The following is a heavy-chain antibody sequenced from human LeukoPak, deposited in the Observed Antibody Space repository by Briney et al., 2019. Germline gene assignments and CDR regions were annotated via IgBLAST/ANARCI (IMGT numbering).Heavy chain of an antibody. CDR2: IYYSGIT. CDR3: ARSVPSLDYLFDS. D-gene: IGHD4-11*01. J-gene: IGHJ5*01. CDR1: GGSISSYY. V-gene: IGHV4-59*08. Sequence: SETLSLTCTVSGGSISSYYWSWIRQPPGKGLEWIGYIYYSGITNYNPSLKSRVTVSVDTSKNQFSLRLTSVTAADTAVYYCARSVPSLDYLFDSWGHGTLVTVSS.